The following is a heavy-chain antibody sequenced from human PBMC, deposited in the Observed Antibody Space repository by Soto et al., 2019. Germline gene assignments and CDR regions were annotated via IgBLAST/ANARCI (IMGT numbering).Heavy chain of an antibody. CDR2: INHSGST. CDR3: ARGLYGDSDY. D-gene: IGHD4-17*01. V-gene: IGHV4-34*01. Sequence: SETLSLTCAVYGGSFSGYSWSWIRQPPGKGLEWIGEINHSGSTNYNPSLKSRVTISVDTSKNQFSLKLSSVTAADTAVYYCARGLYGDSDYWGQGTLVTVSS. J-gene: IGHJ4*02. CDR1: GGSFSGYS.